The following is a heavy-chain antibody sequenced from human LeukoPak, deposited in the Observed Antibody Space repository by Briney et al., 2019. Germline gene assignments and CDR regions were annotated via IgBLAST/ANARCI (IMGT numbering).Heavy chain of an antibody. CDR1: GFTFSTYA. V-gene: IGHV3-23*01. D-gene: IGHD5-12*01. Sequence: PGGSLRLSCAASGFTFSTYAMSWVRQAPGKGLEWVSAISGSTGRTYYADSVKGRFTISRDNSKNTLYLQMNSLRAEDTAVYYCAKDTDIVAPRPQHTPYYMDVWGKGTTVTISS. J-gene: IGHJ6*03. CDR2: ISGSTGRT. CDR3: AKDTDIVAPRPQHTPYYMDV.